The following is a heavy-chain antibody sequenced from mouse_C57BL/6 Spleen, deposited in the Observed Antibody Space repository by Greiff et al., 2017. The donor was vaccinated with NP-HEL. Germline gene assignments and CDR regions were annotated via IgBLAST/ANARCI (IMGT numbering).Heavy chain of an antibody. Sequence: QVQLQQPGAELVKPGASVKLSCKASGYTFTSYWMQWVKQRPGQGLEWIGEIDPSDSYTNYNQKLKGKATLTVDTSSSTAYMQLSSLTSEDSAVDYCARLWLRRVMDYWGQGTSVTVSS. J-gene: IGHJ4*01. CDR3: ARLWLRRVMDY. D-gene: IGHD2-2*01. CDR2: IDPSDSYT. CDR1: GYTFTSYW. V-gene: IGHV1-50*01.